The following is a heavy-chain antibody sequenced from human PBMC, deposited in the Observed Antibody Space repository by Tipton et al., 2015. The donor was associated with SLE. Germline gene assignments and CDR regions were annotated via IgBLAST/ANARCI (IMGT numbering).Heavy chain of an antibody. D-gene: IGHD1-26*01. CDR2: IKPDGDDK. Sequence: SLRLSCVASGFSFSSRWMSWVRQAPGKGLEWVANIKPDGDDKYYVDSVKGRFTISRDNAENSLYLQMNSLRAEDTALYYCSKDSSGTYSRGIDNWGQGTLVTVSS. V-gene: IGHV3-7*03. CDR1: GFSFSSRW. J-gene: IGHJ4*02. CDR3: SKDSSGTYSRGIDN.